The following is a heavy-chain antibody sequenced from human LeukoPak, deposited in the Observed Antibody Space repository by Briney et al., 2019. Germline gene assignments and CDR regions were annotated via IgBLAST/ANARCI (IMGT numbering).Heavy chain of an antibody. CDR1: GGSFSGYY. J-gene: IGHJ5*02. CDR2: INHSGST. V-gene: IGHV4-34*01. D-gene: IGHD3-10*01. CDR3: ARGCIRPGYYGSGSYYTWFDP. Sequence: PSETLSLTCAVYGGSFSGYYWSWIRQPPGKGLEWIGEINHSGSTNYNPSLKSRVTISVDTSKNQFSLKLSSVTAADTAVCYCARGCIRPGYYGSGSYYTWFDPWGQGTLVTVSS.